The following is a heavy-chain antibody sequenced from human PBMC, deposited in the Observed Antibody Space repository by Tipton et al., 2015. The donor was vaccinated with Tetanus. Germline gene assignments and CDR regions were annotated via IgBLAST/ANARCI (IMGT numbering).Heavy chain of an antibody. CDR3: ARDRGDYIYYGMDV. J-gene: IGHJ6*02. CDR2: IDPNSGDT. CDR1: GYTFTGYY. D-gene: IGHD3-22*01. Sequence: QMQLVQSGAELKKPGASVKVSCTASGYTFTGYYMYWVRQAPGQGLEWVGWIDPNSGDTIYAQNFQGRVTMTRDTSISTVYMELSRLRSDDTAVYYRARDRGDYIYYGMDVWGPGTTVTVSS. V-gene: IGHV1-2*02.